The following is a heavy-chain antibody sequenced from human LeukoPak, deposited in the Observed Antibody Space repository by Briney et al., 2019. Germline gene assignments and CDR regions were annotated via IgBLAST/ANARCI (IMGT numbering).Heavy chain of an antibody. Sequence: GGSLRLSCAASGFTFSDYYMSWIRQAPGKGLEWVSYISSSGSTIYYADYVKGRFTISRDNAKNSLYLQMNSLRAEDTAVYYCARAGAVTTPDNYFDYWGQGTLVTVSS. CDR1: GFTFSDYY. V-gene: IGHV3-11*04. J-gene: IGHJ4*02. CDR3: ARAGAVTTPDNYFDY. D-gene: IGHD4-11*01. CDR2: ISSSGSTI.